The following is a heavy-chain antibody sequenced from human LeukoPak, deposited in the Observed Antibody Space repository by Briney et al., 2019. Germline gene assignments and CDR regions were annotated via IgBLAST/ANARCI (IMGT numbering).Heavy chain of an antibody. CDR3: ARGIAAAGPNFDY. D-gene: IGHD6-13*01. Sequence: SETLSLTCTVSGGSISSYYWSWIRQPPGKGLEWIGYIYYSGSTNYNPSLKSRVTISVDTSKNQFSLKLSSVTATDTAVYYCARGIAAAGPNFDYWGQGTLVTVSS. V-gene: IGHV4-59*01. J-gene: IGHJ4*02. CDR2: IYYSGST. CDR1: GGSISSYY.